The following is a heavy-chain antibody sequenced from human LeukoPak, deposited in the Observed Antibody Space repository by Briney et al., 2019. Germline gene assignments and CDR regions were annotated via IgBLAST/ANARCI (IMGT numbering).Heavy chain of an antibody. V-gene: IGHV1-69*05. J-gene: IGHJ4*02. CDR3: ARGYYGSGSSFDY. CDR2: IIPIFGTA. Sequence: SVKVSCKASGGTFSSYAISWVRQAPGQGLEWMGRIIPIFGTANYAQKFQGRVTITTDESTSTAYMELSSLRSEDTAVYYCARGYYGSGSSFDYWGQGTLVTVSS. D-gene: IGHD3-10*01. CDR1: GGTFSSYA.